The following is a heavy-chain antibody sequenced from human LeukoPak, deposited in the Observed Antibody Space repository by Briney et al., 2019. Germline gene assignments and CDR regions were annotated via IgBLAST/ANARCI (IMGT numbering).Heavy chain of an antibody. V-gene: IGHV1-18*01. CDR3: ARGSPYYYDSSGLLYYFDY. D-gene: IGHD3-22*01. J-gene: IGHJ4*02. CDR1: GYTFTSYV. CDR2: ISVYNGNT. Sequence: GASVKVSCKASGYTFTSYVISWVRQAPGQGLEWMGWISVYNGNTNYAQKLQGRVTMTTDTSTSTAYMELRSLRSDDTAVYYCARGSPYYYDSSGLLYYFDYWGQGTLVTVSS.